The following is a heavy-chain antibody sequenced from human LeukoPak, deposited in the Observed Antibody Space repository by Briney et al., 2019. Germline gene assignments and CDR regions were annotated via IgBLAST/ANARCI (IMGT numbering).Heavy chain of an antibody. D-gene: IGHD3-16*02. CDR3: ASTSYDYVWGSYRPRGYYYYYYMDV. CDR2: IYYSGSP. Sequence: PSETLSLTCTVSGDSMSSSAYYWGWIRQPPGKGLEWVGSIYYSGSPYYNPSLKSRVTISVDTSKNQFSLKLSSVTAADTAVYYCASTSYDYVWGSYRPRGYYYYYYMDVWGKGTTVTISS. V-gene: IGHV4-39*07. J-gene: IGHJ6*03. CDR1: GDSMSSSAYY.